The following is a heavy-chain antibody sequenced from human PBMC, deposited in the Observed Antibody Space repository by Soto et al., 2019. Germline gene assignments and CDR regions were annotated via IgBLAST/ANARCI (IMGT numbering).Heavy chain of an antibody. CDR3: AKDWVGGSNRYQLDY. Sequence: VGSLRLSCAASIFTFSDYGMHCVRQSPGKGLEWVAGISHGATRKSYSDSVKGRFIISRDNSKKMLYLQLNSLRREDTAVYYCAKDWVGGSNRYQLDYWGRGTLVSVSS. D-gene: IGHD4-4*01. V-gene: IGHV3-30*18. CDR2: ISHGATRK. J-gene: IGHJ4*02. CDR1: IFTFSDYG.